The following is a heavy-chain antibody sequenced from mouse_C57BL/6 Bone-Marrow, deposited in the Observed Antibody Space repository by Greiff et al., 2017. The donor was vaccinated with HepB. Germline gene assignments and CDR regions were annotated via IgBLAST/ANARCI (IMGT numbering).Heavy chain of an antibody. V-gene: IGHV1-72*01. CDR1: GYSFTDYN. CDR3: ARRGGYDDYAMDY. D-gene: IGHD2-2*01. J-gene: IGHJ4*01. CDR2: IDPNSGGT. Sequence: QVQLQQSGPELVKPGASVKISCKASGYSFTDYNMNWVKQRPGRGLEWIGRIDPNSGGTKYNEKFKSKATLTVDKPSSTAYMQLSSLTSEDSAVYDCARRGGYDDYAMDYWGQGTSVTVSS.